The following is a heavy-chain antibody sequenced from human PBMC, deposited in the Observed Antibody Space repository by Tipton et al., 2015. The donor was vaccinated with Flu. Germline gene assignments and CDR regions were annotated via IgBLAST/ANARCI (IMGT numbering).Heavy chain of an antibody. CDR2: ISGSGFRT. Sequence: SLRLSCAASGFTFSRYDMTWVRQAPGKGLEWVSGISGSGFRTYYADSVKGRFTISRDNSENTLYLQLNSLRAEDTAVYYCAKFPDYYDSSGYDVDYWGQGTLVTVSS. D-gene: IGHD3-22*01. CDR3: AKFPDYYDSSGYDVDY. V-gene: IGHV3-23*01. CDR1: GFTFSRYD. J-gene: IGHJ4*02.